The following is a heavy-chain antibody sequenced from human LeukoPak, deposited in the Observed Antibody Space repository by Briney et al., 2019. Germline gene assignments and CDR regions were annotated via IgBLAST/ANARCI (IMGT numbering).Heavy chain of an antibody. J-gene: IGHJ3*02. CDR2: IIPIFGTA. CDR3: ARDPYDTDAFDI. Sequence: AASVSVSCKASGYTFTVYYMHWVRQAPGQGLEWMGGIIPIFGTANYAQKFQGRVTITADKSTSTAYMELSSLRSEDTAVYYCARDPYDTDAFDIWGQGTMVTVSS. D-gene: IGHD3-22*01. CDR1: GYTFTVYY. V-gene: IGHV1-69*06.